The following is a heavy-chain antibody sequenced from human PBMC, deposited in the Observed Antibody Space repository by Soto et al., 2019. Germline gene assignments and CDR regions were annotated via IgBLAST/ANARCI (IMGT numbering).Heavy chain of an antibody. D-gene: IGHD3-3*01. CDR2: IYYSGST. CDR1: RGSISSGDYY. Sequence: QVQLQESGPGLVKPSQTLSLTCTVSRGSISSGDYYWSWIRQHPGKGLEWIGYIYYSGSTYYIPSLKGRVTISVDTSKNQFSLKLSSVTAADTAVYYCARWWSGSRQGFDPWGQGSLVTVSS. J-gene: IGHJ5*02. V-gene: IGHV4-31*03. CDR3: ARWWSGSRQGFDP.